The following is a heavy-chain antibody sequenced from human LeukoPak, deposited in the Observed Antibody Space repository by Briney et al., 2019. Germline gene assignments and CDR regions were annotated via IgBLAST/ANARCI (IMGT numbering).Heavy chain of an antibody. Sequence: ASVKVSCKASGHTFTSYGISWVRQAPGQGLEWMGWISAYNGNTNYAQKLQGRVTMTTDTSTSTAYMELRSLRSDDTAVYYCARGSGYYDSSGYYYYYGMDVWGQGTTVTVSS. J-gene: IGHJ6*02. D-gene: IGHD3-22*01. V-gene: IGHV1-18*01. CDR1: GHTFTSYG. CDR2: ISAYNGNT. CDR3: ARGSGYYDSSGYYYYYGMDV.